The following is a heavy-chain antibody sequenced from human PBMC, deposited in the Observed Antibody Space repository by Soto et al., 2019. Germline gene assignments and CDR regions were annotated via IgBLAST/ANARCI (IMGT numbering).Heavy chain of an antibody. V-gene: IGHV3-30-3*01. CDR3: AREPYDGYNDNTFDF. J-gene: IGHJ4*02. CDR2: ISYVGSNQ. Sequence: QAQLVESGGGVVQPGKSLRLSCAASRFTFSHYAMHWVRQAPGKGLEWVALISYVGSNQYYADSVEGRFTISRDNSENTLYLHMNSLRADDTAVYYCAREPYDGYNDNTFDFWGQGTLVTVSS. CDR1: RFTFSHYA. D-gene: IGHD3-16*01.